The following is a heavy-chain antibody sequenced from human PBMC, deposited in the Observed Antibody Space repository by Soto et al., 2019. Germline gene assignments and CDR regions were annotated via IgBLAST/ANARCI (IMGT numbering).Heavy chain of an antibody. CDR2: ISYDGSNK. V-gene: IGHV3-30-3*01. CDR3: ARDSGYYDSSDIDY. J-gene: IGHJ4*02. D-gene: IGHD3-22*01. CDR1: GFTVSVNY. Sequence: GGSLRLSCAASGFTVSVNYMTWVRQAPGKGLEWVAVISYDGSNKYYADSVKGRFTISRDNSKNTLYLQMNSLRAEDTAVYYCARDSGYYDSSDIDYWGQGTLVTVSS.